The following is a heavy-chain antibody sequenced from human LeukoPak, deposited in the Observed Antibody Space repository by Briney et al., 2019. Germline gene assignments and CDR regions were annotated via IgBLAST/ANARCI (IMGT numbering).Heavy chain of an antibody. Sequence: GGSLRLSCAASGFTFSSYGMHWVRQAPGKGLEWVSVIYSGGSTYYADSVKGRFTISRDNSKNTLYLQMNSLRAEDTAVYYCARPPRTYYYDSSGYYWSNALDIWGQGTMVTVSS. J-gene: IGHJ3*02. D-gene: IGHD3-22*01. CDR2: IYSGGST. CDR1: GFTFSSYG. V-gene: IGHV3-66*01. CDR3: ARPPRTYYYDSSGYYWSNALDI.